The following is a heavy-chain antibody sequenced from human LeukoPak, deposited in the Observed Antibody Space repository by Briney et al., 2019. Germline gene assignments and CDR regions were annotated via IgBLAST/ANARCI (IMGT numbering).Heavy chain of an antibody. CDR3: ARTGYSSGWSSTYFDY. CDR1: GGSISSYY. D-gene: IGHD6-19*01. Sequence: SETLSLTCTVSGGSISSYYWSWIRQPPGKGLEWIGYIYYSGSTNYNPSLKSRVTISVDTSKNQFSLKLSSVTAADTAVHYCARTGYSSGWSSTYFDYWGRGTLVTVSS. CDR2: IYYSGST. V-gene: IGHV4-59*01. J-gene: IGHJ4*02.